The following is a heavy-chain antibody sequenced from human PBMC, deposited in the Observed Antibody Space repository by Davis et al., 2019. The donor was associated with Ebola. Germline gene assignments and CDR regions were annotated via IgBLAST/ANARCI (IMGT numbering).Heavy chain of an antibody. J-gene: IGHJ6*02. CDR2: IYSGGST. D-gene: IGHD6-13*01. Sequence: GESLKISCAACGGRVSSNDMSWVRQAPGKGLEWVSVIYSGGSTYYADSVKGRFTISRDNSKNTLYLQMNSLRAEDTDVYYCAKASRSWYGMDVWCQRTTVTVSS. CDR1: GGRVSSND. CDR3: AKASRSWYGMDV. V-gene: IGHV3-66*01.